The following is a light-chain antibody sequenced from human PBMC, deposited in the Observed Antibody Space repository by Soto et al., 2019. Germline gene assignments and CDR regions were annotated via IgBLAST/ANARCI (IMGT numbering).Light chain of an antibody. J-gene: IGLJ3*02. CDR1: SSDVGGYNF. Sequence: QSALTQPASVSGSPGQSITISCTGTSSDVGGYNFVSWYQQHPGKAPRLIIYEVSSRPSGVSYRFSGSKSGNTASLTISGLQAEDEADYYCSSYTLRNTLVLFGGGTKLTAL. CDR2: EVS. CDR3: SSYTLRNTLVL. V-gene: IGLV2-14*01.